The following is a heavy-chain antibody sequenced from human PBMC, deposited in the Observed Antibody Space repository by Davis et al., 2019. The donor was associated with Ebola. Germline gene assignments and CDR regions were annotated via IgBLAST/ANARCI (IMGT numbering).Heavy chain of an antibody. CDR2: IKQDGSEK. Sequence: PGGSLRLSCAASGFTFSSYWMSWVRQAPGKGLEWVANIKQDGSEKYNVDSVKGRFTISRNSAKNSLYLQMNSLTAEDTAVYYCARMDWNDEEAFDIWGQGTMVTVSS. D-gene: IGHD1-1*01. J-gene: IGHJ3*02. V-gene: IGHV3-7*01. CDR1: GFTFSSYW. CDR3: ARMDWNDEEAFDI.